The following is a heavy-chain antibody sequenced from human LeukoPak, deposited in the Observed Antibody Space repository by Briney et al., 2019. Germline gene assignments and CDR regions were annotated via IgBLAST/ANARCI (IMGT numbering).Heavy chain of an antibody. CDR1: GFNFDDYA. V-gene: IGHV3-9*03. D-gene: IGHD3-22*01. J-gene: IGHJ3*02. CDR3: TKEVQRWHSYFYRPSYALDI. Sequence: GGSLRLSCAVSGFNFDDYAIHWVRQGPGKGLEWVAGISANGGFIRYGESVKGRFTISRDNPRNSVFLQMNFLRAEDMAMYFCTKEVQRWHSYFYRPSYALDIWGQGTMVSVSS. CDR2: ISANGGFI.